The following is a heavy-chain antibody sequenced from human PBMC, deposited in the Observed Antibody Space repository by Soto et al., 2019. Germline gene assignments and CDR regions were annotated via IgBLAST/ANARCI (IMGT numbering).Heavy chain of an antibody. CDR3: ADSVGYCSSTSCHADYYYYGMDV. Sequence: SVKVSCKASGGTFSSYAISWVRQAPGQGLEWMGGIIPIFGTANYAQKFQGRVTINADESTSTAYMELSSLRSEDTAVYYCADSVGYCSSTSCHADYYYYGMDVWGQGTTVTVSS. J-gene: IGHJ6*02. V-gene: IGHV1-69*13. CDR2: IIPIFGTA. D-gene: IGHD2-2*01. CDR1: GGTFSSYA.